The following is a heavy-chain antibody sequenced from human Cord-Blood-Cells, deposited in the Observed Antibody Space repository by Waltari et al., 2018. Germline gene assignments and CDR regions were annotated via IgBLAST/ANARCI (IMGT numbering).Heavy chain of an antibody. D-gene: IGHD1-26*01. CDR2: TYYRSKWYN. Sequence: QVQLQQSAPGLAKPPQPLPLTCPLSGDSVSSNSAAWNWTRQSPTRGLEWLGRTYYRSKWYNDYAVSVKSRITINPDTSKNQFSLQLNSVTPEDTAVYYCALGGSGSYFYSWGQGTLVTVSS. CDR1: GDSVSSNSAA. CDR3: ALGGSGSYFYS. V-gene: IGHV6-1*01. J-gene: IGHJ4*02.